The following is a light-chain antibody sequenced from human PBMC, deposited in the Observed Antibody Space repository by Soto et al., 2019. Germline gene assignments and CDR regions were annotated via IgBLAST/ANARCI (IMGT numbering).Light chain of an antibody. CDR1: QSVSTF. CDR3: QQYGDWPPET. CDR2: GAS. Sequence: EIVLTQSPATLSLSPGERAILSCRASQSVSTFLAWFQQKPGQPPRLLIYGASTRATGVPARFSGSGSATEFTLSISSLQSEDVAVYYCQQYGDWPPETFGQGTKLEI. V-gene: IGKV3-15*01. J-gene: IGKJ2*01.